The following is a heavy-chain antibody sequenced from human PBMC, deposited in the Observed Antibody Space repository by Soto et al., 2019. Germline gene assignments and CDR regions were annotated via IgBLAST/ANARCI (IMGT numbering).Heavy chain of an antibody. CDR1: GGSISSYY. V-gene: IGHV4-59*01. CDR2: IYYSGST. J-gene: IGHJ4*02. D-gene: IGHD4-17*01. Sequence: SETLSLTCTVSGGSISSYYWSWIRQPPGKGLEWIGYIYYSGSTNYNPSLKSRVTISVDTSKNQFSLKLSSVTAADTAVYYCARARGDYGDLSVDYWGQGTLVTVS. CDR3: ARARGDYGDLSVDY.